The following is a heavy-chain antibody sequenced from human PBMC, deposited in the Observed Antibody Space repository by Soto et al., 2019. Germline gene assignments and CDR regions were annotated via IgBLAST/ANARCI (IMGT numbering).Heavy chain of an antibody. V-gene: IGHV3-48*03. Sequence: RGYVRLSCVASQFSFSSYEMNWVRQAPGKGLEWVSYISSSGTTIYYTDSVKGRFTISRDNAKKSLYLQMNSLRAEDTAVYYCVRFRGAAPGPGDFWGQALLGTVSS. CDR1: QFSFSSYE. J-gene: IGHJ4*02. CDR3: VRFRGAAPGPGDF. CDR2: ISSSGTTI. D-gene: IGHD6-13*01.